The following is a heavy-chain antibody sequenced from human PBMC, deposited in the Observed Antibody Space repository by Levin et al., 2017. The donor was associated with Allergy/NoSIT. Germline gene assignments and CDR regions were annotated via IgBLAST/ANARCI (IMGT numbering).Heavy chain of an antibody. V-gene: IGHV1-18*01. CDR2: ISPYNGNT. Sequence: ASVKVSCKTSGYTFSLYAISWVRQAPGQGPEWLGWISPYNGNTDYAQKFQGRVTMTTSTSTAYMELRSLRPDDTAVYYCARELHGYYYFDYWGQGTLVTVSS. CDR3: ARELHGYYYFDY. CDR1: GYTFSLYA. J-gene: IGHJ4*02. D-gene: IGHD5-18*01.